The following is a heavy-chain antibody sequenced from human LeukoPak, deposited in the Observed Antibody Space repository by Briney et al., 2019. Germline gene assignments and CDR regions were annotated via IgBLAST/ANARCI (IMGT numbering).Heavy chain of an antibody. V-gene: IGHV1-8*01. CDR3: ARGKLDRRGICGMDV. CDR1: GYTFTSYD. D-gene: IGHD1-1*01. CDR2: MNTNSVNT. J-gene: IGHJ6*02. Sequence: ASVKVSCKASGYTFTSYDINWVRQATGQGLEWMGWMNTNSVNTGYAQKFQGRVTMTRNTSISTAYMELSSLRSEDTAVYYCARGKLDRRGICGMDVWGQGTTVTVSS.